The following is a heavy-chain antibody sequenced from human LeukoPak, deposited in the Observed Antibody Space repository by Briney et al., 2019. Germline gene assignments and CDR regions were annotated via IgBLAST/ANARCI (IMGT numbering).Heavy chain of an antibody. CDR2: IYYSGST. Sequence: PSETLSLTCTVSGGSISSYYWSWIRQPPGKGLEWIGYIYYSGSTNYNPSLKSRVTIAVDMSKNQFSLKLSSVTAADTAVYYCARWAVSDPTRGYFDYWGQGTLVTVSS. V-gene: IGHV4-59*01. J-gene: IGHJ4*02. CDR3: ARWAVSDPTRGYFDY. D-gene: IGHD1-1*01. CDR1: GGSISSYY.